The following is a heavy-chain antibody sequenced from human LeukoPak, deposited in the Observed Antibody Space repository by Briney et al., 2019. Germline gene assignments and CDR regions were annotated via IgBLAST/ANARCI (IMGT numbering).Heavy chain of an antibody. CDR3: AKATGTLGD. D-gene: IGHD1-1*01. J-gene: IGHJ4*02. Sequence: GGSLRLSCAASGFTFRNYAMSWVRQAPGKGLEWVSTISNIGPNTYYTDSVKGRFIISRDNSKNTLYLQMNSLTAEDTATYYCAKATGTLGDWGQGILVTVSS. V-gene: IGHV3-23*01. CDR2: ISNIGPNT. CDR1: GFTFRNYA.